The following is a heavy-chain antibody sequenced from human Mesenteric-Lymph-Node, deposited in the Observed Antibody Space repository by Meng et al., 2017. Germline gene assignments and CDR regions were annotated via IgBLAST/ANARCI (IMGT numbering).Heavy chain of an antibody. J-gene: IGHJ4*02. CDR3: ARTIGGADIVVVPAAYYFDY. Sequence: VQPQQRGAGLLKPSATLPLTCVVHGGSFSGYYWSWIRQTPGKGLEWIGEINHSGSTNYNPSLKSRVTISVDTSKNQFSLKLSSVTAADTAVYYCARTIGGADIVVVPAAYYFDYWGQGTLVTVSS. CDR2: INHSGST. CDR1: GGSFSGYY. D-gene: IGHD2-2*01. V-gene: IGHV4-34*01.